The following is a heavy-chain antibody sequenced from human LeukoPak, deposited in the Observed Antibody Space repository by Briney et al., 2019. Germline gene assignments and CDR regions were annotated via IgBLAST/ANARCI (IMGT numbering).Heavy chain of an antibody. D-gene: IGHD1-1*01. CDR1: GYTFTSYG. CDR2: ISAYNGNT. Sequence: ASVKVSCKASGYTFTSYGISWVRQAPGQGLEWMGWISAYNGNTNYAQKLQGRVTMTTDISTSTAYMELRSLRSDDTAVYYCARSTGTTYYYYYYMDVWGKGTTVTVSS. V-gene: IGHV1-18*01. CDR3: ARSTGTTYYYYYYMDV. J-gene: IGHJ6*03.